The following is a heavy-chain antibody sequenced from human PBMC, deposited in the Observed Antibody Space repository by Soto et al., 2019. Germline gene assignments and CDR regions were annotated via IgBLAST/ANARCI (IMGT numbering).Heavy chain of an antibody. CDR2: IGTAGDT. D-gene: IGHD5-18*01. Sequence: EVQLVESGGGLVQPGGSLRLSCAASGFTFSSYDMHWVRQATGKGLEWVSAIGTAGDTYYPGSVKGRFTISRENAKNSLYLQMNSLRAGDTAVYYCARVAPPSYGVNWYFDLWGRGTLVTVSS. V-gene: IGHV3-13*04. CDR3: ARVAPPSYGVNWYFDL. CDR1: GFTFSSYD. J-gene: IGHJ2*01.